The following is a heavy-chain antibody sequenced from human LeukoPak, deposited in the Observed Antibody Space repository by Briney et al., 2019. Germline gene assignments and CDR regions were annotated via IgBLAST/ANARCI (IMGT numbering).Heavy chain of an antibody. CDR2: LHTGGET. J-gene: IGHJ4*02. D-gene: IGHD1-1*01. CDR3: ARGFAPTYNSGLFDY. CDR1: VFSYRHKY. Sequence: GGSQRLSRAVSVFSYRHKYKIWVSQAPGKGLEWVSLLHTGGETEYADSVKGRFTISRDTSKNTVSLHMTSLRAEDTAVYHCARGFAPTYNSGLFDYCSQGTLVTVSS. V-gene: IGHV3-53*03.